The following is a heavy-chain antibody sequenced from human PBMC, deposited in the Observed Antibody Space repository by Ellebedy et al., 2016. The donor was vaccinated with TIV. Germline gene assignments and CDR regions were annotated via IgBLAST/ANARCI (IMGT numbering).Heavy chain of an antibody. CDR2: FDPEDGET. D-gene: IGHD1-26*01. CDR1: GYTLTELS. CDR3: ATCIVGGGPWYFDL. V-gene: IGHV1-24*01. Sequence: ASVKVSXXVSGYTLTELSMHWVRQAPGKGLEWMGGFDPEDGETIYAQKFQGRVTMTEDTSTDTAYMELSSLRSEDTAVYYCATCIVGGGPWYFDLWGRGTLVTVSS. J-gene: IGHJ2*01.